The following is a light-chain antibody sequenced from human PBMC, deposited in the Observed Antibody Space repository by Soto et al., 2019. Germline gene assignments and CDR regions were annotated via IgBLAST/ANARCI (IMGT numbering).Light chain of an antibody. J-gene: IGLJ2*01. V-gene: IGLV2-23*01. CDR3: CSYAGSLHVV. CDR1: SSDVGSYNL. CDR2: EGS. Sequence: QSVLTRPASVSGSPGQSITISCTGTSSDVGSYNLVSWYQQHPGKAPKLMIYEGSKRPSGVSNRFSGSKSGNTASLTISGLQAEDEADYYCCSYAGSLHVVFGGGTQLTVL.